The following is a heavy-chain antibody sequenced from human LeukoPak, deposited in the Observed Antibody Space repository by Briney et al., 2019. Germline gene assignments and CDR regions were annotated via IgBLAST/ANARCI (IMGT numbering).Heavy chain of an antibody. CDR1: GYTLTELS. D-gene: IGHD2-2*01. Sequence: ASVKVSCKVSGYTLTELSMHWVRQAPGKGLEWMGGFDPEDGETIYAQKFQGRVTMTEDTSTDTAYMELSSLRSEDTAVYHCATGGYCSSTSCYGDWFDPWGQGTLVTVSS. CDR2: FDPEDGET. CDR3: ATGGYCSSTSCYGDWFDP. J-gene: IGHJ5*02. V-gene: IGHV1-24*01.